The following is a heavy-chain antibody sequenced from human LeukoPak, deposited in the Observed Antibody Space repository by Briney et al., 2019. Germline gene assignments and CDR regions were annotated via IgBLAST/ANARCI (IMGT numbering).Heavy chain of an antibody. CDR1: GFTFSSYS. Sequence: GGSLRLSCAASGFTFSSYSMNWVRQAPGKGLEWVSSISSSSSYIYYADSVKGRFTISRDNAKNSLYLQMNSLRAEDTAVYYCARDEDYVWGSYRLDYWGQGILVTVSS. CDR3: ARDEDYVWGSYRLDY. V-gene: IGHV3-21*01. J-gene: IGHJ4*02. D-gene: IGHD3-16*02. CDR2: ISSSSSYI.